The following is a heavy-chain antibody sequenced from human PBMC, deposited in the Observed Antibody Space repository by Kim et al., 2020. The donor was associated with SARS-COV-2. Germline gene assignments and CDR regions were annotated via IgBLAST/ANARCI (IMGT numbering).Heavy chain of an antibody. CDR2: IFQSGTT. D-gene: IGHD3-16*01. CDR1: GDSISSHL. Sequence: SETLSLTCTVSGDSISSHLWSWSWIRQPAGKGLEWIGYIFQSGTTNYSPSLKSRVTISVDTAKNQFSLKLNSMTAADTAVYYCARTQRGGEQRGGYYYM. V-gene: IGHV4-59*08. J-gene: IGHJ6*03. CDR3: ARTQRGGEQRGGYYYM.